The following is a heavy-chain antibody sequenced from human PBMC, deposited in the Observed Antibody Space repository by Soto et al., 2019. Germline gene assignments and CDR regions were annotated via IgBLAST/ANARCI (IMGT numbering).Heavy chain of an antibody. CDR3: ARGVLRYFDWLPQGGDY. CDR1: GGSFSGYY. CDR2: INHSGST. J-gene: IGHJ4*02. V-gene: IGHV4-34*01. Sequence: QVQLQQWGAGLLKPSETLSLTCAVYGGSFSGYYWSWIRQPPGKGLEWTGEINHSGSTNYNPSLKSRVTISVDTSKNQFSLKLSSVTAADTAVYYCARGVLRYFDWLPQGGDYWGQGTLVTVSS. D-gene: IGHD3-9*01.